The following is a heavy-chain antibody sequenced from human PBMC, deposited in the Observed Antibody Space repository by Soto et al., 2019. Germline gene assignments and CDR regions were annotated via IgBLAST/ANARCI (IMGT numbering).Heavy chain of an antibody. V-gene: IGHV1-69*05. CDR1: GGTFSTYA. J-gene: IGHJ4*02. CDR3: ARGGLETYKYDTSGYPFNFDY. D-gene: IGHD3-22*01. CDR2: IIPIFDTP. Sequence: QVQLVQSGPEVKKPGSSVRVSCKASGGTFSTYALNWVRQAPGQGLEWMGGIIPIFDTPNYAQKFQGRITXTTXXSXRTAYMELSSLRSGDTAVYYCARGGLETYKYDTSGYPFNFDYWGQGALVTVSS.